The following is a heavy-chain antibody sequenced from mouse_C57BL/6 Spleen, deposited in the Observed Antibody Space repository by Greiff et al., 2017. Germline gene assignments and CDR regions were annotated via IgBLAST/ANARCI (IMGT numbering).Heavy chain of an antibody. Sequence: EVQLQQSGPGLVKPSQSLSLTCSVTGYSITSGNYWNWIRQFPGNKLEWMGYISYDGSHNYNPSLKNRISITRDTSKNQFFLKLNSVTTEDTASYFCARGGYYGSSSFDYWGQGTTLPVSS. CDR2: ISYDGSH. D-gene: IGHD1-1*01. CDR3: ARGGYYGSSSFDY. J-gene: IGHJ2*01. CDR1: GYSITSGNY. V-gene: IGHV3-6*01.